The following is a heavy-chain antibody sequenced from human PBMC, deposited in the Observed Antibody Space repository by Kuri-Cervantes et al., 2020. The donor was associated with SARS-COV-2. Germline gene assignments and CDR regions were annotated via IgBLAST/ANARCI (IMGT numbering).Heavy chain of an antibody. V-gene: IGHV1-46*01. CDR2: ITPNGDLT. J-gene: IGHJ5*02. CDR1: GYTITNFF. Sequence: ASVKVSCQTSGYTITNFFMHWVRQAPGQGLEWMGLITPNGDLTLYAQNFQGRFTVTRDTSTRTVFMELSSLRSEDTAVYYCAREVCSSTSCYSAWFDPWGQGTLVTVSS. D-gene: IGHD2-2*01. CDR3: AREVCSSTSCYSAWFDP.